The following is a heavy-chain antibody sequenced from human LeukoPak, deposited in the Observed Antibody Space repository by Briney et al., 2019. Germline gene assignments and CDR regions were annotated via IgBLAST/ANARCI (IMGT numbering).Heavy chain of an antibody. D-gene: IGHD1-20*01. J-gene: IGHJ4*02. CDR3: ARPGERSRHNWNLDQ. CDR1: GYSFTNYW. Sequence: GESLKISCKGSGYSFTNYWIGWVRQVPGKGLAWMGIDYPRDSDTRYSPSFQGQVTISADKSISTAYLQWSSLKASDTAVYYCARPGERSRHNWNLDQWGQGTLVTVSS. V-gene: IGHV5-51*01. CDR2: DYPRDSDT.